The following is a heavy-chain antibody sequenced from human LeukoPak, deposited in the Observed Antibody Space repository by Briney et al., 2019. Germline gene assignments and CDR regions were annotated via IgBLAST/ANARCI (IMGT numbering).Heavy chain of an antibody. Sequence: GGSLRLSCAASGFTFSSYSMNWVRQAPGKGLEWVSYISSSSSTIYYAASVKGRFTISRDKAKNSLYLQMNSLRAEDTAVYYCARAEPNYCSGSDGSYYYYMDVWGKGTTVTVSS. J-gene: IGHJ6*03. CDR1: GFTFSSYS. CDR3: ARAEPNYCSGSDGSYYYYMDV. V-gene: IGHV3-48*01. CDR2: ISSSSSTI. D-gene: IGHD3-10*01.